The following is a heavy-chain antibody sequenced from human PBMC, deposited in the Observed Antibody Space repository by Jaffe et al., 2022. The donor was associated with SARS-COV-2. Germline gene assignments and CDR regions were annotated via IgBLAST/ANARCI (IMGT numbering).Heavy chain of an antibody. CDR3: ARKMLYNQALDY. V-gene: IGHV1-46*04. CDR2: NNPSDSST. D-gene: IGHD1-20*01. CDR1: GYTFTNYF. J-gene: IGHJ4*02. Sequence: QVQLVQSGAEVKKPGASVRISCKTSGYTFTNYFIHWVRQAPGQGLEWMGLNNPSDSSTIYAQRLQGRVTMTRDTSTGTVYMELSSLTSEDTAVYYCARKMLYNQALDYWGQGTLVTVSS.